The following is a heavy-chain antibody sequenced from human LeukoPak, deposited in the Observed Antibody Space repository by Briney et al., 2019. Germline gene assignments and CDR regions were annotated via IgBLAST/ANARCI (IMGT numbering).Heavy chain of an antibody. CDR3: ARDRNYYDSSGYSHVGYFQH. CDR2: IKQDGSEK. D-gene: IGHD3-22*01. Sequence: GGSLRLSCAASGFTFSSYWMSWVRQAPGKGLEWVANIKQDGSEKYYVGSVKGRFTISRDNAKNSLYLQMNSLRAEDTAVYYCARDRNYYDSSGYSHVGYFQHWGQGTLVTVSS. CDR1: GFTFSSYW. J-gene: IGHJ1*01. V-gene: IGHV3-7*01.